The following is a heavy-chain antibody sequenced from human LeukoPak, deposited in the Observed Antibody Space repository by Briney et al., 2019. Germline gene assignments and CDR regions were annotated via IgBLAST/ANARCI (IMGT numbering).Heavy chain of an antibody. CDR3: ARFEGSTWGDGFDI. CDR2: IYYSGRT. J-gene: IGHJ3*02. CDR1: GGSISSYY. D-gene: IGHD3-16*01. V-gene: IGHV4-59*08. Sequence: SETLSLTCTVSGGSISSYYWSWIRQPPGKGLEWIGYIYYSGRTNYKPSLKSRVTMSVDTSKNQFSLKLTSVSAADTAVYYCARFEGSTWGDGFDIWGQGTLVTVSS.